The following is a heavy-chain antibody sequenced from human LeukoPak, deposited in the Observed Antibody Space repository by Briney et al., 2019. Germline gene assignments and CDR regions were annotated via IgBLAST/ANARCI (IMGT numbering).Heavy chain of an antibody. CDR3: ARGQRGGSHYSFDN. CDR1: GGSFSGYY. Sequence: PSETLSLTCAVYGGSFSGYYWSWIRQPPGKGLEWIGEINHSGSTNYNPSLKSRVTISVDTSKNQFPLKLSSVTAADTAVYYCARGQRGGSHYSFDNWGQGTLVTVSS. V-gene: IGHV4-34*01. J-gene: IGHJ4*02. D-gene: IGHD1-26*01. CDR2: INHSGST.